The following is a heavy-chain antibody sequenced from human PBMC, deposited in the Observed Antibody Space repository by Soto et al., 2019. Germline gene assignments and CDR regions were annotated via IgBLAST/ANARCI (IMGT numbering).Heavy chain of an antibody. J-gene: IGHJ5*02. D-gene: IGHD3-3*01. CDR1: GDSISSRSYY. V-gene: IGHV4-39*01. CDR3: ARSNSGYYKWFDP. Sequence: TSQTLCVTCTVSGDSISSRSYYWGWIRQPPGKGLEWIGNIYYSGSTYYNPSLKSRVAISVDTSKNQFSLKLSSVTAADTALYYCARSNSGYYKWFDPWGQGTLVTVSS. CDR2: IYYSGST.